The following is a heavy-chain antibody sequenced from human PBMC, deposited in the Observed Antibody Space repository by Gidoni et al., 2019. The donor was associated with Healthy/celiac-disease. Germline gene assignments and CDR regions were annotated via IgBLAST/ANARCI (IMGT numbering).Heavy chain of an antibody. CDR2: IYYSGST. D-gene: IGHD3-10*01. Sequence: QVQLQESGPGLVKPSETLSLTCPVSGGSISSYYWSWIRQPPGKGLEWIGYIYYSGSTNYNPSLKSRVTISVDTSKNQFSLKLSSVTAADTAVYYCASSGKMRLHAFDIWGQGTMVTVSS. CDR3: ASSGKMRLHAFDI. CDR1: GGSISSYY. J-gene: IGHJ3*02. V-gene: IGHV4-59*08.